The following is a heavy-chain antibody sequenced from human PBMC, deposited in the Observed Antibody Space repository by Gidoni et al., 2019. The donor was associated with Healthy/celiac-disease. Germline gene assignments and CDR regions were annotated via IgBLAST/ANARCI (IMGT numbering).Heavy chain of an antibody. CDR1: GFTFSIYA. CDR2: ISYDGSNK. Sequence: QVQLVESGGGVVQPWRSLRLSCSASGFTFSIYAIHWVRPAPGKGLEWVAVISYDGSNKYYADSVKGRFTISRDNSKNTLYLQMNSLRAEDTAVYYCARAYPHRYCSSTSCYIEGEYFDYWGQGTLVTVSS. J-gene: IGHJ4*02. D-gene: IGHD2-2*02. V-gene: IGHV3-30-3*01. CDR3: ARAYPHRYCSSTSCYIEGEYFDY.